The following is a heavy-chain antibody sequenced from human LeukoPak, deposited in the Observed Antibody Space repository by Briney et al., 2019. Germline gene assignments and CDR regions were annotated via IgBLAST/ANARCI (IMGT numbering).Heavy chain of an antibody. CDR3: ARGSYYYDSSGYYRFDY. J-gene: IGHJ4*02. Sequence: PSQTLSLTCTVSGGSISSGGYYWSWIRQHPGKGLEWIGYIYYSGSTYYNPSLKSRVTISVDTSKNQFSLKLGSVTAADTAVYYCARGSYYYDSSGYYRFDYWGQGTLVTVSS. V-gene: IGHV4-31*03. D-gene: IGHD3-22*01. CDR2: IYYSGST. CDR1: GGSISSGGYY.